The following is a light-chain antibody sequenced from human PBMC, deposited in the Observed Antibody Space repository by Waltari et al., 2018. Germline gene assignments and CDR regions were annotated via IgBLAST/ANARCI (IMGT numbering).Light chain of an antibody. V-gene: IGKV1-5*03. CDR1: QSINSW. CDR2: KAS. CDR3: QQYNSYSGGGT. J-gene: IGKJ1*01. Sequence: DIQMTQSPSTLSASVGDRVTITCRACQSINSWLAWYQQKPGKSPKLLIYKASSLESGVPSRFSGSGSGTEFTLTISSLQPDDFATYYCQQYNSYSGGGTFGQGTKVEIK.